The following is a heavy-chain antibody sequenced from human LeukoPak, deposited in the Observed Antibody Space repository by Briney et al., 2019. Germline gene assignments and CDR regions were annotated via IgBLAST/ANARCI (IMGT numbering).Heavy chain of an antibody. D-gene: IGHD3-10*01. Sequence: PGGSLRLSCAASGFTFSSYAMSWVRQAPGKGLEWVSAISGSGGSTYYADSVKGRFTISRDNSKNTLYLQMNSLRAEDTAVCYCAKFPTMVRAIDYWGQGTLVTVSS. CDR2: ISGSGGST. J-gene: IGHJ4*02. CDR1: GFTFSSYA. CDR3: AKFPTMVRAIDY. V-gene: IGHV3-23*01.